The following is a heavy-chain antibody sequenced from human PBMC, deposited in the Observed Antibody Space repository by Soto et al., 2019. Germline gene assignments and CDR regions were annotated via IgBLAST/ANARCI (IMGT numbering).Heavy chain of an antibody. Sequence: QVQLVESGGGVVQPGRSLRLSCAASEFTFSSYAMHWVRQAPGKGLEWVAVISYDGSNKYYADSVKGRFTISRDNSKNTLYLQMNSLRVEDTAVYYCARGPSSLTRFDYWGQGTLVTVSS. J-gene: IGHJ4*02. CDR3: ARGPSSLTRFDY. D-gene: IGHD2-2*01. V-gene: IGHV3-30-3*01. CDR2: ISYDGSNK. CDR1: EFTFSSYA.